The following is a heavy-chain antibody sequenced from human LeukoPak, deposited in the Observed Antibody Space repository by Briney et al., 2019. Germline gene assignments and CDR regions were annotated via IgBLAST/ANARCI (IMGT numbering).Heavy chain of an antibody. CDR3: ARRGAGDYGMDV. D-gene: IGHD3-10*01. V-gene: IGHV1-69*13. J-gene: IGHJ6*02. CDR1: GGTFISYA. Sequence: SVKVSCKASGGTFISYAISWVRQAPGQGLEWMGGIIPIFGTANYAQKFQGRVTITADESTSTAYMELSSLRSEDTAVYYCARRGAGDYGMDVWGQGTTVTVSS. CDR2: IIPIFGTA.